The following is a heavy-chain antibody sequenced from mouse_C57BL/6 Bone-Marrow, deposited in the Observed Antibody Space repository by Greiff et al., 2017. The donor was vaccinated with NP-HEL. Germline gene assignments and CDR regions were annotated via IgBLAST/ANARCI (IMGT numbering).Heavy chain of an antibody. Sequence: EVKVVESGGGLVKPGGSLKLSCAASGFTFSSYAMSWVRQTPEKRLEWVATISDGGSCTYYPDNVKGRFTISRDNAKNNLYLQMSQLKSEDTAMYYCARVYSKWEGFAYWGQGTLVTVSA. D-gene: IGHD2-5*01. J-gene: IGHJ3*01. CDR2: ISDGGSCT. CDR1: GFTFSSYA. CDR3: ARVYSKWEGFAY. V-gene: IGHV5-4*03.